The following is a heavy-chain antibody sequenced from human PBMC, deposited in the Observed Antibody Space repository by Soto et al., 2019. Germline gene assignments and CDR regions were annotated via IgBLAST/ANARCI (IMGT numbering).Heavy chain of an antibody. CDR2: ISYDGSNK. D-gene: IGHD5-18*01. CDR3: ARDLRHSYGYLEVDDY. Sequence: QVQLVESGGGVVQPGRSLRLSCAASGFTFSSYAMHWVRQAPGKGLEWVAVISYDGSNKYYADSVKGRFTISRDNSKNKLYLQMNSLGAEDTAVYYCARDLRHSYGYLEVDDYWGQGTLVTVSS. CDR1: GFTFSSYA. V-gene: IGHV3-30-3*01. J-gene: IGHJ4*02.